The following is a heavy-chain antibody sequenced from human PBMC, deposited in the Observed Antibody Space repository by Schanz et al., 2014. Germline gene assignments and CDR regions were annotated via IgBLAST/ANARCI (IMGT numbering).Heavy chain of an antibody. J-gene: IGHJ6*02. V-gene: IGHV3-30*04. Sequence: VQLVESGGGLVQPGGSLRLSCAASGFTFSSYAMTWVRQAPGKGLEWVAVISYDGSTKYYADSVKGRFTISRDNSKNTLHLQMNSLRVEDTAVYYCAKDDTQVNGMDVWGQGTLVTVSS. CDR1: GFTFSSYA. CDR3: AKDDTQVNGMDV. CDR2: ISYDGSTK.